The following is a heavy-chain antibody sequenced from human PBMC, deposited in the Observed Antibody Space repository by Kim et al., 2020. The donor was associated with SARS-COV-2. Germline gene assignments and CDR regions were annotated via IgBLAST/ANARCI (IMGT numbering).Heavy chain of an antibody. CDR3: ASEYSSSSAAYYFDY. Sequence: PSLKSRVTISVDTSKNQFSLKLSSVTAADTAVYYCASEYSSSSAAYYFDYWGQGTLVTVSS. V-gene: IGHV4-34*01. J-gene: IGHJ4*02. D-gene: IGHD6-6*01.